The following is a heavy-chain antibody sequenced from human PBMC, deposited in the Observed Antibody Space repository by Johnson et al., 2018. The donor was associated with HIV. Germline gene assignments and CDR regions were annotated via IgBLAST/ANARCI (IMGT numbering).Heavy chain of an antibody. CDR1: GFTFSSYA. CDR2: IGTAGDT. V-gene: IGHV3-13*01. D-gene: IGHD3-10*01. Sequence: VQLVESGGGVVQPGRSLRLSCAASGFTFSSYAMHWVRQATGKGLEWVSAIGTAGDTYYPGSVKGRFTISRDNSKNTLYLQMNSLRAEDTAVYYCARESPSGGGNDAFDIWGQGTMVT. CDR3: ARESPSGGGNDAFDI. J-gene: IGHJ3*02.